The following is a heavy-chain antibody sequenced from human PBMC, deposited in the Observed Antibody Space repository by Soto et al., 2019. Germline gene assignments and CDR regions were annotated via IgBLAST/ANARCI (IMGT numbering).Heavy chain of an antibody. CDR2: ISWNSVSI. V-gene: IGHV3-9*01. Sequence: GGSLRLSCAASGFTFDDYAMHWVRQAPGKGLEWVSGISWNSVSIGYADSVKGRFTISRDNAKNSLFLQMNSLRAEDTALYYCAKVDGYNYGTFDYWGQGTLVTVSS. CDR1: GFTFDDYA. CDR3: AKVDGYNYGTFDY. J-gene: IGHJ4*02. D-gene: IGHD5-12*01.